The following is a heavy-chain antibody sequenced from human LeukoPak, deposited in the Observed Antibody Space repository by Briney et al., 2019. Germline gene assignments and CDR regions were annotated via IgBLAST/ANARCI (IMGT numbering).Heavy chain of an antibody. CDR1: GGSISSYY. D-gene: IGHD3-22*01. CDR2: IYYSGST. CDR3: ASHYYDSSGRDH. V-gene: IGHV4-59*01. Sequence: PSETLSLTCTVSGGSISSYYWSWIRQPPGKGQEWIGYIYYSGSTNYNPSLKSRVTISVDTSKNQFSLKLSSVTAADTAVYYCASHYYDSSGRDHWGQGTLVTVSS. J-gene: IGHJ4*02.